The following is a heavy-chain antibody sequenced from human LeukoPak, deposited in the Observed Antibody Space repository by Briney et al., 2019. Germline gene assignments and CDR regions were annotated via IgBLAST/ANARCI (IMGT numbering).Heavy chain of an antibody. J-gene: IGHJ4*02. CDR2: IKQDGSEK. V-gene: IGHV3-7*03. CDR3: ATTRFLHWLLTGENDY. D-gene: IGHD3-3*01. CDR1: GFTFSSYW. Sequence: PGGSLRLSCAASGFTFSSYWMSWVRQAPGKGLEWVANIKQDGSEKYYVDSVKGRFTISRDNAKNTLYLQMNSLRAEDTAVYYCATTRFLHWLLTGENDYWGQGILVTVSS.